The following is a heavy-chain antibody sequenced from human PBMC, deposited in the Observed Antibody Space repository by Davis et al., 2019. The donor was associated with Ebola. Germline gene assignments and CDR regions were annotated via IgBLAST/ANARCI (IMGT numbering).Heavy chain of an antibody. CDR3: ARGRSYVY. CDR2: ISSSGTTM. D-gene: IGHD3-16*01. Sequence: GESLKISCAASGFTFSDYYMNWIRQAPGKGLEWVSYISSSGTTMYYADSVKGRFTISRDNSKNTLYLQMNSLRAEDTAVYYCARGRSYVYWGQGTLVTVSS. CDR1: GFTFSDYY. V-gene: IGHV3-11*01. J-gene: IGHJ4*02.